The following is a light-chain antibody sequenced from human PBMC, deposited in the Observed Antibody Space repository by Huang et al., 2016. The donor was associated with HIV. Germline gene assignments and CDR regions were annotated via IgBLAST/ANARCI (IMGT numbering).Light chain of an antibody. CDR3: QQYYNTPLT. V-gene: IGKV4-1*01. J-gene: IGKJ4*01. CDR1: QSILYNSNNKNY. CDR2: VAS. Sequence: IVMTQSLDSLAVSLGERATINCTSSQSILYNSNNKNYLAWYQQKAGQPPKLLIYVASTRDSGVPDRFSGSGSGTDFTLTISSLQAEDVAVYYCQQYYNTPLTFGGGTKVEI.